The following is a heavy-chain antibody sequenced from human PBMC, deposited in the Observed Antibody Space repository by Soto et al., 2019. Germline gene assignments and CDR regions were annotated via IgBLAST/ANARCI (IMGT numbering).Heavy chain of an antibody. Sequence: EVQLVESGGGLVQPGGSLRLSCAGSGFTFSSYEMNWVRQAPGKGLEWVSYISTSGETIYYADSVKGRFTISRDNAKNSLYLQMNSLRAEDTAVYYCVGDYYFDYWGQGTLVTVSS. D-gene: IGHD2-21*02. V-gene: IGHV3-48*03. CDR3: VGDYYFDY. CDR1: GFTFSSYE. J-gene: IGHJ4*02. CDR2: ISTSGETI.